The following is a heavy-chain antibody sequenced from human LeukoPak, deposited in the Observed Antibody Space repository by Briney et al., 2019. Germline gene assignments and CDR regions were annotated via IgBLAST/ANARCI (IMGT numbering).Heavy chain of an antibody. J-gene: IGHJ4*02. V-gene: IGHV3-23*01. CDR2: ISGSDVNT. CDR1: GFTFNNYA. CDR3: SNDFEY. Sequence: VGSLRLSCAASGFTFNNYAMSSVRRAPGKGLEWCSTISGSDVNTYYADSVKCRFTISRDFSSKTPYLQLNILRAHDNAVLCFSNDFEYWGQGTLVTVSS.